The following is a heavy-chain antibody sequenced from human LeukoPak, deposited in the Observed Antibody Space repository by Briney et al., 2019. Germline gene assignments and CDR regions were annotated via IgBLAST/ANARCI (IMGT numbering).Heavy chain of an antibody. Sequence: GASVKVSCKASGYTFTSYAMHWVRQAPGQRLEWMGWINAGNGNTKYSQKFQGRVTITRDTSASTAYMELSSLRSEDTAVYHCARVATVTTDPNFDYWGQGTLVTVSS. D-gene: IGHD4-17*01. V-gene: IGHV1-3*01. CDR2: INAGNGNT. CDR3: ARVATVTTDPNFDY. CDR1: GYTFTSYA. J-gene: IGHJ4*02.